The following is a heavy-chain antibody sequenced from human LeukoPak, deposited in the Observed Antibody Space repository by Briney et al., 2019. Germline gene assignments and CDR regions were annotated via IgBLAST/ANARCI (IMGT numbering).Heavy chain of an antibody. J-gene: IGHJ5*02. V-gene: IGHV3-74*01. Sequence: GGSLRLSCAASGFTFSRYWMHWVRQAPGKGLGFVSRINSDVRITNYADSVKGRFTISRDNAKNTLYLQMNSLRAEDTAVYYCARGGYSYANWFDPWGQGTLVTVSS. CDR3: ARGGYSYANWFDP. CDR1: GFTFSRYW. CDR2: INSDVRIT. D-gene: IGHD5-18*01.